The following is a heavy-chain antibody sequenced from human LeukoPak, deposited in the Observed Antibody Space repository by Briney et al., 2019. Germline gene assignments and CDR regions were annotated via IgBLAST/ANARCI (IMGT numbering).Heavy chain of an antibody. CDR2: IIPILGIA. Sequence: SVKVSCKASGGTFSSYAISWVRQAPGQGLEWMGRIIPILGIANYAQKFQGRVTIIADKSTSTAYMELSSLRSEDTAVYYCARDRQGYDILTGQLDYWGQGTLVTVSS. CDR1: GGTFSSYA. V-gene: IGHV1-69*04. D-gene: IGHD3-9*01. J-gene: IGHJ4*02. CDR3: ARDRQGYDILTGQLDY.